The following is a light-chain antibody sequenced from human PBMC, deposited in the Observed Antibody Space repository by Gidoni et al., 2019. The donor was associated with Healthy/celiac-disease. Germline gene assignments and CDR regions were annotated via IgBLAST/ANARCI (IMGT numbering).Light chain of an antibody. CDR1: QSVLYSSNNKNY. J-gene: IGKJ4*01. CDR3: QQYYSTPLT. Sequence: DIVMTQSPDSLAVSLGERATINCKSSQSVLYSSNNKNYLAWYQHKPGQPPKLLIYWASTRESGVPDRFSSSGSGTDFTLTISSLQAEDVAVYYCQQYYSTPLTFXGXTKVEIK. CDR2: WAS. V-gene: IGKV4-1*01.